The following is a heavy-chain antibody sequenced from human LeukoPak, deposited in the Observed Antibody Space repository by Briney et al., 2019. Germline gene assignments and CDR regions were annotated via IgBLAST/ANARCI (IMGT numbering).Heavy chain of an antibody. CDR2: IYPGDSDT. Sequence: GESLKISRQGFGYSIPSYWIGLVREMPGKGLGCVGIIYPGDSDTRYSPSFQGQVTISADKSISTAYLQWSSLKASDTAMYYCARLDDNSSSYCDYWGQGTLVTVSS. V-gene: IGHV5-51*01. D-gene: IGHD3-22*01. CDR1: GYSIPSYW. J-gene: IGHJ4*02. CDR3: ARLDDNSSSYCDY.